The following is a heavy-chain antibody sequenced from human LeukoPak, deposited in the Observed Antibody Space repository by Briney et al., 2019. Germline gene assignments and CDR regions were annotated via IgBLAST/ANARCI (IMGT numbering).Heavy chain of an antibody. CDR3: ARAVAKYLLRSD. J-gene: IGHJ4*02. D-gene: IGHD3-22*01. Sequence: ASVKVSCKASGYTFTSYGISWVRQAPGQGLEWMGWISPYNGNTRYAQKFQGRVTMTTDTSTGTAYMELRSLRSDDTAVFYCARAVAKYLLRSDWGQGTLVTVSS. V-gene: IGHV1-18*01. CDR2: ISPYNGNT. CDR1: GYTFTSYG.